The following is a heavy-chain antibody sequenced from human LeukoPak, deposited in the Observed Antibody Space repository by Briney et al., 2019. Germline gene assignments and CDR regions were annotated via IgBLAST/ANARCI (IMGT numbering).Heavy chain of an antibody. CDR2: ISSSSSTI. V-gene: IGHV3-48*01. CDR1: GFTFSSYS. CDR3: ARMTYYDFWSGPPDAFDI. Sequence: GGSLRLSCAASGFTFSSYSMNWVRQAPGKGLEWFSYISSSSSTIYYADSVKGRFTISRDNAKNSLYLQMNSLRAEDTAVYYCARMTYYDFWSGPPDAFDIWGQGTMVTVSS. J-gene: IGHJ3*02. D-gene: IGHD3-3*01.